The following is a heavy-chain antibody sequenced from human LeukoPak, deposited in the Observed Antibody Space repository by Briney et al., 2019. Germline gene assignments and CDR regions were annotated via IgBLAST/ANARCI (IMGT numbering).Heavy chain of an antibody. CDR1: GFSFSGAA. Sequence: PRGSLRISCAASGFSFSGAAMHWVRQASGKGLKWVGRIRSKANSYATAYAASVKGRFTISRDDSKNTAYLQMNSLNTEDTAVYYCTSRYLGLDIWGQGTLVTVSS. V-gene: IGHV3-73*01. J-gene: IGHJ4*02. CDR2: IRSKANSYAT. D-gene: IGHD3-16*02. CDR3: TSRYLGLDI.